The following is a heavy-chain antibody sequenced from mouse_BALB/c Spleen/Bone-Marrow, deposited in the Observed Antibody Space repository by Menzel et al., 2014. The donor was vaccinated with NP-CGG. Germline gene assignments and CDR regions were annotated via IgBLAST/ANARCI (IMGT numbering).Heavy chain of an antibody. V-gene: IGHV1-87*01. J-gene: IGHJ4*01. Sequence: QVQLKESGAELARPGHSVKLSCKASGYSFTSYWMQWVRQRPGQGLEWMGAIYPGDGDTRNTQQYKGKATLPADKSSSTAYMQLSRLASEDAAVYYCARWVNPDAMDYWGQGTSVTVSS. CDR3: ARWVNPDAMDY. D-gene: IGHD2-2*01. CDR1: GYSFTSYW. CDR2: IYPGDGDT.